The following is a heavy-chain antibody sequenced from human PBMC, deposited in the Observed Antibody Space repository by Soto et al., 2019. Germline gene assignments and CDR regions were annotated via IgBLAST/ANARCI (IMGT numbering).Heavy chain of an antibody. J-gene: IGHJ4*02. CDR2: ISGSGGST. CDR3: ANLPIIEQQLVRSDY. Sequence: GGSLRLSCAASGFTFSSYAMSWVRQAPGKGLEWVSAISGSGGSTYYADSVKGRFTISRDNSKNTLYLQMNSLRAEDTAVYYCANLPIIEQQLVRSDYWGQGTLVTVSS. V-gene: IGHV3-23*01. D-gene: IGHD6-13*01. CDR1: GFTFSSYA.